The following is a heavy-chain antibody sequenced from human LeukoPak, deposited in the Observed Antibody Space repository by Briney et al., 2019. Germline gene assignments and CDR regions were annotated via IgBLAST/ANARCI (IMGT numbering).Heavy chain of an antibody. D-gene: IGHD2-15*01. Sequence: SQTLSLTCTVSGGSISSYYWSWIRQPPGKGLEWIGYIYYSGSTNYNPSLESRVTISVDTSKNQFSLKLSSVTAADTAVYYCARGLHCSGGSCYESGWFDPWGQGTLVTVSS. CDR1: GGSISSYY. J-gene: IGHJ5*02. CDR3: ARGLHCSGGSCYESGWFDP. V-gene: IGHV4-59*01. CDR2: IYYSGST.